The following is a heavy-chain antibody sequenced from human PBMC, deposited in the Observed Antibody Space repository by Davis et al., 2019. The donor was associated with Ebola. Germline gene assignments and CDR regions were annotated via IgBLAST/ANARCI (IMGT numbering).Heavy chain of an antibody. CDR3: ARGPVMSSGCPLGYFDY. CDR1: GYTLTELS. CDR2: FDPEDGET. V-gene: IGHV1-24*01. J-gene: IGHJ4*02. Sequence: ASVKVSCKVSGYTLTELSMHWVRQAPGKGLEWMGGFDPEDGETIYAQKFQGRVTMTEDTSTDTAYMELSSLRAEDTAVYYCARGPVMSSGCPLGYFDYWGQGTLVTVSS. D-gene: IGHD6-19*01.